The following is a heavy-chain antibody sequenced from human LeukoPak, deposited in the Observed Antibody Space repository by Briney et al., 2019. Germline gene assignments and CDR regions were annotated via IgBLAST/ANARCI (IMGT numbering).Heavy chain of an antibody. CDR2: IYSSDGA. CDR1: GFTVSGNY. J-gene: IGHJ4*02. V-gene: IGHV3-66*01. Sequence: GGSLRLSCVASGFTVSGNYMSWVRQAPGKGLEWVSLIYSSDGAYYADSVKGRFTISRDNSKNTLYLQMNSLRAEDTAVYYCARDADSWGQGTLVTVSS. CDR3: ARDADS.